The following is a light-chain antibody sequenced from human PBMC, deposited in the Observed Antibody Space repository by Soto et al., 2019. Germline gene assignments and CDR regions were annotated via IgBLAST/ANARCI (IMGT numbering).Light chain of an antibody. CDR1: QTLLNSSNNKNY. CDR2: WAS. CDR3: QQYFSAPFT. Sequence: DTVMTQSPDSLAVSLGERATINCKSSQTLLNSSNNKNYLAWYQQKPGQPPKLLIYWASTRECGVPDRFSGSGSGTDFTLTINSLQDEDVAVYYCQQYFSAPFTFGQGTKLEIK. J-gene: IGKJ2*01. V-gene: IGKV4-1*01.